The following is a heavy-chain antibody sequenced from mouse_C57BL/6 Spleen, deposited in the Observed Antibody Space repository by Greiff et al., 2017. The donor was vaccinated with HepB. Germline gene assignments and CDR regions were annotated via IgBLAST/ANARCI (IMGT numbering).Heavy chain of an antibody. D-gene: IGHD4-1*01. V-gene: IGHV5-17*01. J-gene: IGHJ4*01. Sequence: EVMLVASGGGLVKPGGSLKLSCSASGFTFSDYGMHWVRQAPEKGLEWVAYISSGSSTIYYADTVKGRFTISRDNAKNTLFLQMTSLRSEDTAMYYCARGTGSGAMDYWGQGTSVTVSS. CDR2: ISSGSSTI. CDR3: ARGTGSGAMDY. CDR1: GFTFSDYG.